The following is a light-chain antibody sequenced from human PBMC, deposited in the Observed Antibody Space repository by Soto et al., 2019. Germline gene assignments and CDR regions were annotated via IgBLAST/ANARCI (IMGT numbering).Light chain of an antibody. Sequence: FTQSPATLSLSPGDRATLPCRASQSVSSYLAWYQQKTGQAPRLLIYSESTRATGISERLSGSGSGTELNLTISRLQSEDFAVYYCQKYNNSPLTCGGGTKVDIK. J-gene: IGKJ4*01. CDR2: SES. CDR1: QSVSSY. V-gene: IGKV3D-15*01. CDR3: QKYNNSPLT.